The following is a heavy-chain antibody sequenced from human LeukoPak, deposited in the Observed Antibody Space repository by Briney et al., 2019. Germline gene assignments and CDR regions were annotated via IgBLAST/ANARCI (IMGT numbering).Heavy chain of an antibody. J-gene: IGHJ1*01. CDR2: IYFNGRT. CDR3: ARLGCTGGSCYSGH. D-gene: IGHD2-15*01. Sequence: SETLSLTCTVSGVSITSSSYYWGWIRQPPGKGLEWIGTIYFNGRTYYNPSLKSRVTMSVDTSKNQLSLQLRSVTAADTAVYYCARLGCTGGSCYSGHWGRGTLVSVSS. CDR1: GVSITSSSYY. V-gene: IGHV4-39*01.